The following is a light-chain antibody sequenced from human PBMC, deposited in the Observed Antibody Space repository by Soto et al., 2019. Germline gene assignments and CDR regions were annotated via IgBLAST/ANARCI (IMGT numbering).Light chain of an antibody. Sequence: DIQMTQSPSFVSASVGDRVTITCRASQAIRSWLAWYQQKPGEAPKLLIFAASHLQSGVPSRFSGSGSGTDFTLTISSLQPEDFATYYCQQSHSFPATFGGGTKVEI. CDR3: QQSHSFPAT. CDR2: AAS. V-gene: IGKV1D-12*01. J-gene: IGKJ4*01. CDR1: QAIRSW.